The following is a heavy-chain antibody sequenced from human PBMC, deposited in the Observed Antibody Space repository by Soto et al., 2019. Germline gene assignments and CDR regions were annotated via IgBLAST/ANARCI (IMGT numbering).Heavy chain of an antibody. CDR1: GFTFSSTW. V-gene: IGHV3-15*01. CDR3: TTRIVVKEAASREFDY. Sequence: GGSLRLSXAASGFTFSSTWMSWVRQAPGLGLECVDRINREADGGSTNYAAPVKGRFTISREDSKNTLYPQMNSLKTEDTAVYYCTTRIVVKEAASREFDYWGQGTLDTVSS. D-gene: IGHD2-15*01. CDR2: INREADGGST. J-gene: IGHJ4*02.